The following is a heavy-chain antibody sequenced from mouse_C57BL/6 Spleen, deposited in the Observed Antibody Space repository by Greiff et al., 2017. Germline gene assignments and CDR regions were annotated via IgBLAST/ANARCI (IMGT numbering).Heavy chain of an antibody. CDR3: ARYCYGSDYFDY. J-gene: IGHJ2*01. CDR1: GYAFSSSW. CDR2: IYPGDGDT. D-gene: IGHD1-1*01. V-gene: IGHV1-82*01. Sequence: QVQLQQSGPELVKPGASVKISCKASGYAFSSSWMNWVKQRPGKGLEWIGRIYPGDGDTNYNGKFKGKATLTADTSSSTAYMQLSSLTSEDSAVYYCARYCYGSDYFDYWGQGTTLTVSS.